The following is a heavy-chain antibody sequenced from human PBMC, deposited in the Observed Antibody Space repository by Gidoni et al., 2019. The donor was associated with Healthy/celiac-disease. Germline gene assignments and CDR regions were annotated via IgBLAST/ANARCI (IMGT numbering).Heavy chain of an antibody. CDR3: ARVIVVVPAAMDYYFDY. CDR2: ISSSSSYI. CDR1: GFTFISYS. V-gene: IGHV3-21*01. Sequence: EVQLVEYGGGLVKPGVTIRHSWSASGFTFISYSMNWFRQAPGKGLELVSSISSSSSYIYYADSVKGRFTISRDNAKNSLYLQMNSLRAEDTAVYYCARVIVVVPAAMDYYFDYWGQGTLVTVSS. J-gene: IGHJ4*02. D-gene: IGHD2-2*01.